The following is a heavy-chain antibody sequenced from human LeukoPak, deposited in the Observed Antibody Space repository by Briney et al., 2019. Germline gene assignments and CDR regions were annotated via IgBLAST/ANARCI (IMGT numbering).Heavy chain of an antibody. CDR2: INPNSGGT. CDR3: ARVSDTMVRGPGAFDI. V-gene: IGHV1-2*02. J-gene: IGHJ3*02. Sequence: ASVKVSCKASGYTFTGYYMHWVRQAPGQGLEWMGWINPNSGGTNYAQKLQGRVTMTRDTSISTAYMEQSRLRSDDTAVYYCARVSDTMVRGPGAFDIWGQGTMVTVSS. D-gene: IGHD3-10*01. CDR1: GYTFTGYY.